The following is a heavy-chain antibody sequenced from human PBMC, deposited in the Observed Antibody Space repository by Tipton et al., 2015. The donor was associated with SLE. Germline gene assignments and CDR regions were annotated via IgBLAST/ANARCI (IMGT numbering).Heavy chain of an antibody. CDR3: ARRYIKQWLAGAFDI. Sequence: TLSLTCAVYGGSFSGYYWSWIRQPPGKGLEWIGHIYYSGSTNYNPSLKSRVTISVDTSKNHCSLKMSSVTAADTAVYYCARRYIKQWLAGAFDIWGQGTMVPVSS. CDR2: IYYSGST. V-gene: IGHV4-59*01. D-gene: IGHD6-19*01. J-gene: IGHJ3*02. CDR1: GGSFSGYY.